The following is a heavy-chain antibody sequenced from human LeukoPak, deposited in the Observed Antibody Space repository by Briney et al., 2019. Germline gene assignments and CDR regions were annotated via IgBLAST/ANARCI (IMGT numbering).Heavy chain of an antibody. D-gene: IGHD3-16*01. CDR3: TIVWVKGRFDP. Sequence: GRSLRLSCAASGFTFSSYGMHWVRQAPGKGLEWVAVIWYDGSNKYYADSVKGRFTISRDNSKNTLYLQMNSLRAEDTAVYYCTIVWVKGRFDPWGQGTLVTVSS. CDR1: GFTFSSYG. J-gene: IGHJ5*02. CDR2: IWYDGSNK. V-gene: IGHV3-33*01.